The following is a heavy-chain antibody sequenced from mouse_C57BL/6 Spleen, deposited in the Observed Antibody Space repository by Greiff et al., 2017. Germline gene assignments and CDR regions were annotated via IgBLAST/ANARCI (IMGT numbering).Heavy chain of an antibody. V-gene: IGHV1-55*01. CDR1: GYTFTSYW. D-gene: IGHD1-1*01. Sequence: VQLQQPGAELVKPGASVKMSCKASGYTFTSYWITWVKQRPGQGLEWIGDIYPGSGSTNYNEKFKSKATLTVDTSSSTAYMQLSSLTSEDSAVYYCARAKDYYGSSHWYFDVWGTGTTVTVSS. CDR3: ARAKDYYGSSHWYFDV. J-gene: IGHJ1*03. CDR2: IYPGSGST.